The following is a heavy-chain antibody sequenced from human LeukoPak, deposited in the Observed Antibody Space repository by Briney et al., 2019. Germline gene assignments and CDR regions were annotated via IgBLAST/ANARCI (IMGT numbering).Heavy chain of an antibody. Sequence: GASVKVSCEASGYTLTSYGINWMRQAPGQGLEWMGWISTQSGNTNYAQKVQGRFTLTTDRSTNTAYMELRSLRSDDTAVYYCARGAYGDKWGQGTMVTVSS. CDR3: ARGAYGDK. V-gene: IGHV1-18*01. D-gene: IGHD4-17*01. CDR1: GYTLTSYG. CDR2: ISTQSGNT. J-gene: IGHJ4*02.